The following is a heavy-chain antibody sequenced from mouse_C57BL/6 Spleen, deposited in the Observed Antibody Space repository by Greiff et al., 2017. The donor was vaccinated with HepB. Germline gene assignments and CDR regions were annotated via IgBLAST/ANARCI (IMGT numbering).Heavy chain of an antibody. CDR3: ARKHYYYGSSYGYFDV. D-gene: IGHD1-1*01. CDR1: GYTFTSYW. CDR2: IDPSDSYT. Sequence: VQLQQPGAELVKPGASVKLSCKASGYTFTSYWMQWVKQRPGQGLEWIGEIDPSDSYTNYNQKFKGKATLTVDTSSSTAYMQLSSLTSEDSAVYYCARKHYYYGSSYGYFDVWGTGTTVTVSS. J-gene: IGHJ1*03. V-gene: IGHV1-50*01.